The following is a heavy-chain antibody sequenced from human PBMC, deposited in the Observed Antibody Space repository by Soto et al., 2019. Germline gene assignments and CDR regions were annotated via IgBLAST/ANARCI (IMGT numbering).Heavy chain of an antibody. CDR1: GGSINSGDYY. CDR2: IYYSGGT. D-gene: IGHD3-9*01. V-gene: IGHV4-31*03. J-gene: IGHJ2*01. CDR3: ARAGTYFDTLAGYLPGYFDL. Sequence: SETLSLTCTVSGGSINSGDYYWGWIRQHPGKGLEWIAYIYYSGGTYYNPSLKSRVLISVDTSKNQFSLKLTSVTAADTAVYYCARAGTYFDTLAGYLPGYFDLWGRGTLVTVSS.